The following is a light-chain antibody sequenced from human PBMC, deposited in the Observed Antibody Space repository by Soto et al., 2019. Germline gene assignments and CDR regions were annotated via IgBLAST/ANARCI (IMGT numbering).Light chain of an antibody. J-gene: IGKJ1*01. CDR1: QSVSSK. V-gene: IGKV3-15*01. CDR2: GAS. Sequence: EIAISLNPATLSVSPGERATLSCRASQSVSSKLAWYQQKPGQTPRVLIYGASTRATGIPARFSGSGSGTEFTLTISSLQSEDSAVYHCQHYNDWPPTWTFGQGTKV. CDR3: QHYNDWPPTWT.